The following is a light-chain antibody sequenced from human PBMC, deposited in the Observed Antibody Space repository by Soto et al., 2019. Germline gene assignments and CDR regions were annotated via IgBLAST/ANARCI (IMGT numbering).Light chain of an antibody. CDR1: QNSRDW. J-gene: IGKJ1*01. CDR3: QNYEIYLWT. V-gene: IGKV1-5*01. CDR2: DAS. Sequence: DIEMTKTTYSLSAAVGDKLTISCRASQNSRDWVAWYQQKPGQAPKLLIYDASKLFPGVPSRFSGSGSGTDFTLTITVLQPDDDATYCCQNYEIYLWTFGQGAKVDIK.